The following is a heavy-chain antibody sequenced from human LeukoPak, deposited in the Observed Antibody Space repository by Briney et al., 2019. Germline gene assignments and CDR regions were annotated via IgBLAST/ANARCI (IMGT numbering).Heavy chain of an antibody. V-gene: IGHV4-61*02. CDR3: ARDLGYCSSTSCYDAFDI. Sequence: SETLSLTCTVSGGSISSGSYYWSWIRQPAGKGLEWIGRIYTSGSANYNPSLKSRVTISVDTSKNQFSLKLSSVTTADTAVYYCARDLGYCSSTSCYDAFDIWGQGTMVTVS. D-gene: IGHD2-2*01. CDR1: GGSISSGSYY. CDR2: IYTSGSA. J-gene: IGHJ3*02.